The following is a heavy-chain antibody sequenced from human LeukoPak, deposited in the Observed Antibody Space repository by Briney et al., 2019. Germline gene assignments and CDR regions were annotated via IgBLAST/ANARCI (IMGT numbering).Heavy chain of an antibody. Sequence: GGSLRLSCAASGFTFSSYAMSWVRQVPGKGLEWVSVISGSGDNTYYADSVKGRFTISRDNSKNMLYLQMNSLRAEDTAVYYCAKWKYSNLGIDDYWGQGTLVTVSS. CDR3: AKWKYSNLGIDDY. CDR1: GFTFSSYA. V-gene: IGHV3-23*01. J-gene: IGHJ4*02. D-gene: IGHD6-13*01. CDR2: ISGSGDNT.